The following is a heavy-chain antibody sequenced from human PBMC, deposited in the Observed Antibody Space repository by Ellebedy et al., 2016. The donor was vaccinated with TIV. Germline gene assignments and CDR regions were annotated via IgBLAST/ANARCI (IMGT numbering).Heavy chain of an antibody. J-gene: IGHJ4*02. CDR1: GFSFSNAW. Sequence: GESLKISCAASGFSFSNAWLNWVRQAPGKGLEWVGRIKSKTDGWTTDYAAPVKGRFTISRDDSKNTLYVQMNSLKTEDTAVYYCSTEPTMKVVGDFDYWGQGTLVIVSS. D-gene: IGHD3-22*01. V-gene: IGHV3-15*07. CDR2: IKSKTDGWTT. CDR3: STEPTMKVVGDFDY.